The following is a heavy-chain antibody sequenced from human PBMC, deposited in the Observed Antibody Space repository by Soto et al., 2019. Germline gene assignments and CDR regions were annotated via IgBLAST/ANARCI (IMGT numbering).Heavy chain of an antibody. CDR3: ARGHTVTLYYFDY. CDR1: GGSVSSGSYY. Sequence: SENLSLTCTVSGGSVSSGSYYWSWIRQPPGKGLEWIGYIYYSGSTNYNPSLKSRVTISVDTSKNQFSLKLSSVTAADTAVYYCARGHTVTLYYFDYWGQGTLVTGSS. J-gene: IGHJ4*02. CDR2: IYYSGST. D-gene: IGHD4-17*01. V-gene: IGHV4-61*01.